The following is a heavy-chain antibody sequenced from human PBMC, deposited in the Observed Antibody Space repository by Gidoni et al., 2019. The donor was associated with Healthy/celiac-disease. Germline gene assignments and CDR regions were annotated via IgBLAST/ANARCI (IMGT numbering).Heavy chain of an antibody. CDR2: FDPEDGET. J-gene: IGHJ6*02. CDR3: ATGQPVAAAGTEWGYYYYGMDV. CDR1: GYTLPELS. Sequence: QVQLVQSGAEVKKPGASVKVSCKVSGYTLPELSMHWVRQAPGKGLEWMGGFDPEDGETIYAQKFQGRVTMTEDTSTDTAYMELSSLRSEDTAVYYCATGQPVAAAGTEWGYYYYGMDVWGQGTTVTVSS. V-gene: IGHV1-24*01. D-gene: IGHD6-13*01.